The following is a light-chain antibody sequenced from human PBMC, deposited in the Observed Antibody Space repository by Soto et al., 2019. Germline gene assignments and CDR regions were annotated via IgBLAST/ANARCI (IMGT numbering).Light chain of an antibody. V-gene: IGKV3-20*01. J-gene: IGKJ1*01. CDR1: ENVDTN. CDR3: HQYGSSPAT. Sequence: IVMTQSPATLSVTPGEGATLSYRASENVDTNLAWYQHKPGQAPRLLIYGASSRATGIPDRFSGSGSGTGFTLTISRLEPEDFAVYYCHQYGSSPATFGQGTKVDIK. CDR2: GAS.